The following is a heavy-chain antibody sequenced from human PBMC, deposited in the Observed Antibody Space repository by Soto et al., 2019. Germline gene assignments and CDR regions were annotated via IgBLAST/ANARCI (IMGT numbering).Heavy chain of an antibody. Sequence: SETLSLTCTVSGGSISSGDYYWSWIRQPPGKGLEWIGYIYYSGSTYYNPSLKSRVTISVDTSKNQFSLKLSSVTAADTAVYYCARAGQLPLVGGNWFDPWGQGTLVTVSS. V-gene: IGHV4-30-4*01. D-gene: IGHD2-2*01. CDR3: ARAGQLPLVGGNWFDP. CDR2: IYYSGST. CDR1: GGSISSGDYY. J-gene: IGHJ5*02.